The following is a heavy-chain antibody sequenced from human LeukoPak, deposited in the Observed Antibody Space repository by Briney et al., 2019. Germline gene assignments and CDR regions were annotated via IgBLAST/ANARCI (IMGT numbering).Heavy chain of an antibody. D-gene: IGHD1-20*01. CDR3: ARDRSITGTPTPARDDFDI. CDR2: INPSGGST. J-gene: IGHJ3*02. Sequence: ASVKVSCKASGYTFTSYYMHWVRQAPAQATEWMGIINPSGGSTSYAQKFQGRVTMTRDTSTSTVYMELSSLRSEDTAVYYCARDRSITGTPTPARDDFDIWGQGTMVTVSS. V-gene: IGHV1-46*01. CDR1: GYTFTSYY.